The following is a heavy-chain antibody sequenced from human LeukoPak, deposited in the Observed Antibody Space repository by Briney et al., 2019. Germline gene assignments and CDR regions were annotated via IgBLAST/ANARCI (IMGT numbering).Heavy chain of an antibody. CDR2: INPSGGST. J-gene: IGHJ6*03. CDR3: ARDNTYYYGSGSSLFLYYYYMDV. CDR1: GYTFTSYY. D-gene: IGHD3-10*01. V-gene: IGHV1-46*01. Sequence: ASVKVSCKASGYTFTSYYMHWVRQAPGQGLEWMGIINPSGGSTSYAQKFQGRVTMTRDMSTSTVYMGLSSLRSEDTAVYYCARDNTYYYGSGSSLFLYYYYMDVWGKGTTVTVSS.